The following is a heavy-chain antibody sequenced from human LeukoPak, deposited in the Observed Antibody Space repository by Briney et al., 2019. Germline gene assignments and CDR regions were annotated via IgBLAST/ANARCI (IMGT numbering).Heavy chain of an antibody. J-gene: IGHJ4*02. CDR1: GYSISSGYY. CDR3: ARSAVPAAIRAFDY. CDR2: IYHSGST. Sequence: SETLSLTCADPGYSISSGYYWGWIRQPPGKGLEWIGSIYHSGSTYYNPTLKSRVTISLDPSKNQFSLKMSSVTAADTAVYYCARSAVPAAIRAFDYWGQGTLVTVSS. V-gene: IGHV4-38-2*01. D-gene: IGHD2-2*02.